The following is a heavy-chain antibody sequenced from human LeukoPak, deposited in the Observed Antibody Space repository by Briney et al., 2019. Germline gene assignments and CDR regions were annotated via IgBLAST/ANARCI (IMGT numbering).Heavy chain of an antibody. CDR1: GIMFNAYQ. CDR2: ISDTGSI. J-gene: IGHJ4*02. CDR3: ASASSHGFEH. D-gene: IGHD2-2*01. V-gene: IGHV3-48*03. Sequence: PGGSLRLSSVVSGIMFNAYQMTWVRQAPGQGLEWVSYISDTGSINNADSVKGRFNISRDNSKNSLYLQMNSLRVEDTAVYYCASASSHGFEHWGQGTLVTVSS.